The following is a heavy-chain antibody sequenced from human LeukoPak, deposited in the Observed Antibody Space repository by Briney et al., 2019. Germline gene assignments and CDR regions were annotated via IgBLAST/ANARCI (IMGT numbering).Heavy chain of an antibody. CDR2: TYYRSKWYN. CDR1: GDSVSSNSAA. CDR3: AREYSRTAGRFWDYYYGMDV. D-gene: IGHD6-13*01. Sequence: QTLSLTCAISGDSVSSNSAAWNWIRQSPSRGLEWLGRTYYRSKWYNDYAVSVKSRITINPDTSKNQFSLQLNSVTPEDTAVYYCAREYSRTAGRFWDYYYGMDVWGQGTTVTVSS. V-gene: IGHV6-1*01. J-gene: IGHJ6*02.